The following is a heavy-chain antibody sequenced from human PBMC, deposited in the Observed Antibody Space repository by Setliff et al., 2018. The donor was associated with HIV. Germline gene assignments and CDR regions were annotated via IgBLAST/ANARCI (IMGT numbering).Heavy chain of an antibody. Sequence: SETLSLTCTVSGGSISSYYWSWIRQPPGKGLEWIGYIYSSGSTNYNPSLESRVSISVDTSKSQLSLQLRSVTAADTAVYYCARQRDRFGEFEYWGQGTPVTVSS. CDR1: GGSISSYY. CDR2: IYSSGST. D-gene: IGHD3-10*01. J-gene: IGHJ4*02. CDR3: ARQRDRFGEFEY. V-gene: IGHV4-4*09.